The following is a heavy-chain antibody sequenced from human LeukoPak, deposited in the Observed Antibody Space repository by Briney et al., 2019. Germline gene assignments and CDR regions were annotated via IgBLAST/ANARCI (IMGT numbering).Heavy chain of an antibody. Sequence: SETLSLTCAVSGGSISSSNWWSWVRQPPGKGLEWIGEIYHSGSTNYNPSLKSRVTISVDKSKNQFSLKLSSVTAADTAVYYCARDREVGATGYYFDNWGQGTLVTVSS. CDR3: ARDREVGATGYYFDN. CDR2: IYHSGST. D-gene: IGHD1-26*01. J-gene: IGHJ4*02. CDR1: GGSISSSNW. V-gene: IGHV4-4*02.